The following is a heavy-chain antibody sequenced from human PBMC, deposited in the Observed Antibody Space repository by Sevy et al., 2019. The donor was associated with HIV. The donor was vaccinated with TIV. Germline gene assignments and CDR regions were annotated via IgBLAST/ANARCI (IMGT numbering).Heavy chain of an antibody. CDR1: GGIFRSNA. J-gene: IGHJ4*01. V-gene: IGHV1-69*13. CDR3: ARDKNYYVSGSFDY. Sequence: ASVKVSCKASGGIFRSNAISWVRQAPGQRLEWMGGISAIFGTTHYAQKFQGRVTITADESRSTAYMELSSLKSEDTAVYYCARDKNYYVSGSFDYWGQGSQVTVSS. D-gene: IGHD3-10*01. CDR2: ISAIFGTT.